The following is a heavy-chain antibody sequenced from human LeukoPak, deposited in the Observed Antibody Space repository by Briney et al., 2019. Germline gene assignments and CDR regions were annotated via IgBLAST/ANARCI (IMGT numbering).Heavy chain of an antibody. D-gene: IGHD5-18*01. CDR1: GGSISSSSYY. V-gene: IGHV4-39*07. Sequence: SETLSLTCTVSGGSISSSSYYWGWIRQPPGKGLEWIGSIYYSGSTYYNPSLKSRVTISVDTSKNQFSLKLSSVTAADTAVYYCAREPYGYSYGYADYWGQGTLVTVSS. CDR2: IYYSGST. J-gene: IGHJ4*02. CDR3: AREPYGYSYGYADY.